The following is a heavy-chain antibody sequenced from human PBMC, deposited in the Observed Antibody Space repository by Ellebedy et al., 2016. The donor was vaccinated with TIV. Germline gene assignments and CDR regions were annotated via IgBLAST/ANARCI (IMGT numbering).Heavy chain of an antibody. V-gene: IGHV1-3*01. J-gene: IGHJ6*02. Sequence: AASVKVSCKASGYTFTSDAMHWVRQAPGQRLEWMGWINAGTGNTKYSQKFQGRVTITRDTSASTAYMELTSLRSEDTAVYYCAYSTGTAYNYAMDVWGQGTTVTVSS. CDR1: GYTFTSDA. CDR3: AYSTGTAYNYAMDV. D-gene: IGHD1-1*01. CDR2: INAGTGNT.